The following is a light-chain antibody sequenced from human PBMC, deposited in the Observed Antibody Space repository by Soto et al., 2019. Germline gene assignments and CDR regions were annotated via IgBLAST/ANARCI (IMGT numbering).Light chain of an antibody. CDR3: QQHNKWPHT. CDR2: DAS. Sequence: EVVMTQSPATLSVSPGERATLSCRASQTVSIDLAWFQQRPGQAPRLLIYDASTRATGIAARFSGSGSGTDFTLTISSLQSEYFAVYYCQQHNKWPHTFGQGTKLEIK. J-gene: IGKJ2*01. V-gene: IGKV3-15*01. CDR1: QTVSID.